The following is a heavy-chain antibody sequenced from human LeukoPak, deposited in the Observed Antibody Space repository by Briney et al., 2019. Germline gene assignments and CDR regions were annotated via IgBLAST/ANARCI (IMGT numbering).Heavy chain of an antibody. J-gene: IGHJ3*02. D-gene: IGHD3-10*01. CDR3: ARDGDAFDI. CDR1: GGSFSGYY. CDR2: IYYSGST. V-gene: IGHV4-59*01. Sequence: PSETLSLTCAVYGGSFSGYYWSWIRQPPGKGLEWIGYIYYSGSTNYNPSLKSRVTISVDTSKNQFSLKLSSVTAADTAVYYCARDGDAFDIWGQGTMVTVSS.